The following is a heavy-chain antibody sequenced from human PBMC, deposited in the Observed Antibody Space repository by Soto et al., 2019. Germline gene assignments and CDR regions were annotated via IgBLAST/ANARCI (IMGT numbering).Heavy chain of an antibody. CDR3: AKEVSLGSTVDLGY. D-gene: IGHD7-27*01. CDR2: ISGSGGST. CDR1: GFTFIIFA. Sequence: PGGSLRVSCAASGFTFIIFAMSWVRQSPGKGLEWVSTISGSGGSTYYADAVKGRFTISRDNSMGTLYLQMKSLRVEDTAIYYCAKEVSLGSTVDLGYWGQGALVIVSS. J-gene: IGHJ4*02. V-gene: IGHV3-23*01.